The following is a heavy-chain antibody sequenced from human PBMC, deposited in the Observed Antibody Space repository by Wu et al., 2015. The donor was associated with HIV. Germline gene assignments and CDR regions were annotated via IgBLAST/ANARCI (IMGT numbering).Heavy chain of an antibody. CDR3: ARGQPGYYGSGSFSSAYYYGMDV. Sequence: QVQLVQSGAEVKKPGASVKVSCKASGYTFKNFYIHWVRQAPGQRLEWLAWINPNSGDTNSAQKFQGRVTLTSDTSISTTYMELSGLRSDDTAVYYCARGQPGYYGSGSFSSAYYYGMDVWGQGTTVTVSS. J-gene: IGHJ6*02. V-gene: IGHV1-2*02. CDR1: GYTFKNFY. CDR2: INPNSGDT. D-gene: IGHD3-10*01.